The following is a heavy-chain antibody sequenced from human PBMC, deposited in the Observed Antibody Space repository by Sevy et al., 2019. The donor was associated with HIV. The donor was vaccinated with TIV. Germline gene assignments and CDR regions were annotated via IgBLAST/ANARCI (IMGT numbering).Heavy chain of an antibody. CDR1: GVTFSDYA. V-gene: IGHV3-23*01. J-gene: IGHJ6*02. Sequence: GGSLRLSCAVSGVTFSDYAMSWVRQAPGKGLEWVSFISGFGDKTYYADTVRGRFTISSDKSKNTLHLQRNSLRAEDTAVYYCAKAGGINGFYYYYGMDVWGQGTTVTVSS. CDR3: AKAGGINGFYYYYGMDV. CDR2: ISGFGDKT.